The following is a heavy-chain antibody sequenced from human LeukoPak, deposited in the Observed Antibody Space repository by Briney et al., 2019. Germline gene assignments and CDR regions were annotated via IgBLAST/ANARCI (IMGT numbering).Heavy chain of an antibody. J-gene: IGHJ6*03. CDR3: ARDREDYYDSSGYYYRDYYYYMDV. CDR2: INPSGGST. D-gene: IGHD3-22*01. CDR1: GYTFTSYY. Sequence: ASVKVSCKASGYTFTSYYMHWVRQAPGQGLEWMGIINPSGGSTSYAQKFQGRVTMTRDTSISTAYMELSRLRSDDTAVYYCARDREDYYDSSGYYYRDYYYYMDVWGKGTTVTVSS. V-gene: IGHV1-46*01.